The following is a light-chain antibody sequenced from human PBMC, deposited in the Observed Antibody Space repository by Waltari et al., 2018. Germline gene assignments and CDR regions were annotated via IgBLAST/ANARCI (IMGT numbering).Light chain of an antibody. CDR3: QQRSNWLIT. CDR2: DAS. Sequence: EIVLTQSPATLSLSLGERATISCRASQSVSSYLAWYQQKPGQAPRLLIYDASNRATGIPARFSGSGSGTDFTLTISSLEPEDFAVYYCQQRSNWLITFGQGTRLEIK. J-gene: IGKJ5*01. V-gene: IGKV3-11*01. CDR1: QSVSSY.